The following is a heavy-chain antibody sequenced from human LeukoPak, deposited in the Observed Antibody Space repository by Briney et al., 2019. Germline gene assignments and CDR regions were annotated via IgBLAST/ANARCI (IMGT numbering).Heavy chain of an antibody. CDR2: IYPGDSDT. Sequence: GESLKIFCKGSGYSFISYWIGWVRQMPGKGLELMGIIYPGDSDTRYSPSFQGQVTISADKSINTAYLQWSSLKASDTAIYYCVRRDITSRYVVWFDPRGQGTPVTVSS. CDR3: VRRDITSRYVVWFDP. D-gene: IGHD2-2*01. V-gene: IGHV5-51*01. J-gene: IGHJ5*02. CDR1: GYSFISYW.